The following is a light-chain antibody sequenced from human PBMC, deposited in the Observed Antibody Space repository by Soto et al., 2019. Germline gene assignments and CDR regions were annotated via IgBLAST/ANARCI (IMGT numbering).Light chain of an antibody. CDR1: QSISSY. V-gene: IGKV1-39*01. CDR3: QQSYSTRIT. Sequence: DIQMTQSPSSLSASVGDRVTITCRASQSISSYLNWYQQKPGKAPKLLIYAASSLQSGVPSRFSGSGSGTDFTLTISSLQPEDFATNYCQQSYSTRITFGQGTRLEIK. J-gene: IGKJ5*01. CDR2: AAS.